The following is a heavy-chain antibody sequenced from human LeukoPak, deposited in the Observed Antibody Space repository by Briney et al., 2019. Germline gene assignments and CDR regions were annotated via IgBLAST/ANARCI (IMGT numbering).Heavy chain of an antibody. J-gene: IGHJ4*02. CDR3: ARDDPTAMVTDY. D-gene: IGHD5-18*01. CDR2: ISSGGSSI. V-gene: IGHV3-48*03. CDR1: GFTFSSYD. Sequence: GGSLRLSCAASGFTFSSYDMNWVRQAPGKGLEWVSYISSGGSSIYYADSVKGRFTISRDNAKNSLYLQMNSLRAEDTAVYYCARDDPTAMVTDYWGQGTLVTVSS.